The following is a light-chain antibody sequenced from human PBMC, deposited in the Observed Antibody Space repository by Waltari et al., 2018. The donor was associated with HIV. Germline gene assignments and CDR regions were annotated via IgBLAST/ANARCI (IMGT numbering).Light chain of an antibody. CDR1: QSVSSSY. CDR3: QQYGSSPAT. J-gene: IGKJ3*01. CDR2: GAS. V-gene: IGKV3-20*01. Sequence: EIVLTQCPGTLSLSPGEGVTLSCRASQSVSSSYLAWYQQKPGHSPRLLIYGASNRATGIPDRFNGSGSGTDFSLTISRLEPEDFAVYFCQQYGSSPATFGPGTKLDIK.